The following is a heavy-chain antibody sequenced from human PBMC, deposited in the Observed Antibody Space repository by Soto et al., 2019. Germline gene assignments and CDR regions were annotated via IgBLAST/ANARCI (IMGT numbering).Heavy chain of an antibody. CDR1: GGTFSSYA. J-gene: IGHJ6*02. CDR3: ARSQGHYDFWSGYYSYYYCGMDV. D-gene: IGHD3-3*01. CDR2: IIPIFGTA. V-gene: IGHV1-69*13. Sequence: GASVKVSCKASGGTFSSYAISWVRQAPGQGLEWMGGIIPIFGTANYAQKFQGRVTITADESTSTAYMELSSLRSEDTAVYYCARSQGHYDFWSGYYSYYYCGMDVWGQGTTVTVSS.